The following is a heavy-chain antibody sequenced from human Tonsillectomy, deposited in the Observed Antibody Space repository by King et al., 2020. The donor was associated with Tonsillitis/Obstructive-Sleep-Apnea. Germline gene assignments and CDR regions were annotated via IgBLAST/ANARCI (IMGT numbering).Heavy chain of an antibody. CDR2: ISAYYGYT. Sequence: QLVQSGAEVKKPGASVKVSCKASGYTFTSYGFSWVRQAPGQGLEWMGWISAYYGYTNYAQKLQGRVTLTTDTSANTAYMELRSLISDDTAVYYCARSWDAVRGDYWGQGTLVTVSS. J-gene: IGHJ4*02. D-gene: IGHD6-13*01. V-gene: IGHV1-18*01. CDR3: ARSWDAVRGDY. CDR1: GYTFTSYG.